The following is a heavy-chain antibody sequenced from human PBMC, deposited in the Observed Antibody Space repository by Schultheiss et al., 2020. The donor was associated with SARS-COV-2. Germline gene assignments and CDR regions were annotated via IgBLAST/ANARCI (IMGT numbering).Heavy chain of an antibody. Sequence: ASVKVSCKASGGTFSSYAISWVRQAPGQGLEWMGIINPSGGSTSYAQKFQGRVTMTRDTSASTAYMELSSLRSEDTAVYYCARDGPLAYGDYYWYFDLWGRGTLVTVSS. V-gene: IGHV1-46*01. D-gene: IGHD4-17*01. CDR3: ARDGPLAYGDYYWYFDL. CDR2: INPSGGST. CDR1: GGTFSSYA. J-gene: IGHJ2*01.